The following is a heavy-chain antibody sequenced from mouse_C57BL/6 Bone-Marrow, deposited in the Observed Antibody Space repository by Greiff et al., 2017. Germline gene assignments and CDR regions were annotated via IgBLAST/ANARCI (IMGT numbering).Heavy chain of an antibody. J-gene: IGHJ4*01. CDR2: IYPRDGST. CDR3: ARFTNPLYYAMDY. CDR1: GYTFTSYD. V-gene: IGHV1-85*01. D-gene: IGHD1-1*01. Sequence: QVHVKQSGPELVKPGASVKLSCKASGYTFTSYDINWVKQRPGQGLEWIGWIYPRDGSTKYNEKFKGKATLTVDTSSSTAYIELHSLTSEDSAVYFCARFTNPLYYAMDYWGQGTSVTVSS.